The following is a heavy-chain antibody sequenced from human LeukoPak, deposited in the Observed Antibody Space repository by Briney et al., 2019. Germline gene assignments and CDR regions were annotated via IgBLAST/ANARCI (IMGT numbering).Heavy chain of an antibody. V-gene: IGHV4-59*08. CDR2: ISYRGST. Sequence: PSESLSLSCTVSGGSITPYYWIWIRQPPGKGLEWIGYISYRGSTNYNPSLKSRLAISVDTSKNQLSLKLTSVTAADTAVYYCARNRAITSGYDYWGRGTLVTVSS. CDR1: GGSITPYY. CDR3: ARNRAITSGYDY. J-gene: IGHJ4*02. D-gene: IGHD5-12*01.